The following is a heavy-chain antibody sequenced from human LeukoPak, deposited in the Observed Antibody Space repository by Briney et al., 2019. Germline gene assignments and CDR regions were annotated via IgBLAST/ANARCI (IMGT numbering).Heavy chain of an antibody. J-gene: IGHJ4*02. CDR2: ISYDGSNK. Sequence: PGGSLRLSCAASGFTFSSYAMHWVRQAPGKGLEWVAVISYDGSNKYYADSVKGRFTISRDNSKNTLYLQMNSLRAEDTAVYYCAGGHATNYWGQGTLVTVS. CDR3: AGGHATNY. D-gene: IGHD1-1*01. CDR1: GFTFSSYA. V-gene: IGHV3-30*04.